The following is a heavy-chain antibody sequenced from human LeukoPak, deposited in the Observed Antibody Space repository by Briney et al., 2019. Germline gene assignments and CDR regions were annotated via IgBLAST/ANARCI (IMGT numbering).Heavy chain of an antibody. J-gene: IGHJ4*02. Sequence: GASVEVSCKPSGYTFISSGLTWVRHAPGQGIEWMGWINAGNGNTKYSQEFQGRVTITRDTSASTAYMELSSLRSEDMAVYYCARGKSYHYDSSGYDTFVFDYWGQGTLVTVSS. CDR2: INAGNGNT. CDR3: ARGKSYHYDSSGYDTFVFDY. V-gene: IGHV1-3*03. CDR1: GYTFISSG. D-gene: IGHD3-22*01.